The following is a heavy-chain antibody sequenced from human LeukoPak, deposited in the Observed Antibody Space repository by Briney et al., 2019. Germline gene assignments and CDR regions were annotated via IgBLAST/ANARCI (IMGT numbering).Heavy chain of an antibody. Sequence: ASVKVSCKASGGTFSSYAISWVRQAPGQGLEWMGGIIPIFGTANYAQKFQGRVTITADESTSTAYMELSSLRSEDTAVYYCARAITIIAPIDYWGQGTLVTVSS. CDR2: IIPIFGTA. V-gene: IGHV1-69*01. CDR3: ARAITIIAPIDY. D-gene: IGHD3-22*01. J-gene: IGHJ4*02. CDR1: GGTFSSYA.